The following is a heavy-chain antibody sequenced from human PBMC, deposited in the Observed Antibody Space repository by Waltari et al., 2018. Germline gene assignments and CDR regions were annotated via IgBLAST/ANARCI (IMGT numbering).Heavy chain of an antibody. Sequence: EVQLVQSGAEVKKPGESLQISCKGSGYSFSTYWIGWVRQMPGKGLEWMGSIYPGDSASRYSPAFQGQVTISAAKSISTAYLQWSSLKAADTAMYYCARRDGDLFDYWGQGTLVTVSS. J-gene: IGHJ4*02. CDR1: GYSFSTYW. CDR2: IYPGDSAS. D-gene: IGHD4-17*01. V-gene: IGHV5-51*01. CDR3: ARRDGDLFDY.